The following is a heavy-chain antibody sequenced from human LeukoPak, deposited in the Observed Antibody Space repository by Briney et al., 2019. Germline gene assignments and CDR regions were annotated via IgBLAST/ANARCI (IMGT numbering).Heavy chain of an antibody. CDR1: GFGFSSYT. Sequence: GGSLRLSCAASGFGFSSYTMSWVRQAPGKGLEWVSSIGGNSSYIHYGDSVKGRFTISRDNANKVVYLQMNSLRGEDTAVYYCARAYYDSLTGFYLDGMDVWGQGTTVIVSS. V-gene: IGHV3-21*01. J-gene: IGHJ6*02. CDR3: ARAYYDSLTGFYLDGMDV. D-gene: IGHD3-9*01. CDR2: IGGNSSYI.